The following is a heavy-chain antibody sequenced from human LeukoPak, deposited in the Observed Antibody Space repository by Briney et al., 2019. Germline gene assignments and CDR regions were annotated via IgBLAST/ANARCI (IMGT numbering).Heavy chain of an antibody. CDR3: ARRSGSGSYYNYFHY. Sequence: PSETLSLTCTVSGGSISSSSYYWGWIRQPPGKGLEWIGSIYYSGSTYYNPSLKSRVTISVDTSKNQFSLKLSSVTAADTAVYYCARRSGSGSYYNYFHYWGQGTLVTVSS. V-gene: IGHV4-39*07. J-gene: IGHJ4*02. CDR1: GGSISSSSYY. CDR2: IYYSGST. D-gene: IGHD3-10*01.